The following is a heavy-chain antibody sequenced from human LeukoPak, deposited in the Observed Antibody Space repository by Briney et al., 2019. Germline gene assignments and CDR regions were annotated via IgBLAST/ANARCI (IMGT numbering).Heavy chain of an antibody. V-gene: IGHV3-23*01. Sequence: GGSLRLSCSASGFTFSNYGMSWVRQAPGKGLEWVSAISGSGSNTYYADSVKGRFTISRDNSKNTLYLQMNSLRAEDTAVYYCAKDRFDVFDYWGQGTLVTVSS. D-gene: IGHD3-16*01. J-gene: IGHJ4*02. CDR1: GFTFSNYG. CDR2: ISGSGSNT. CDR3: AKDRFDVFDY.